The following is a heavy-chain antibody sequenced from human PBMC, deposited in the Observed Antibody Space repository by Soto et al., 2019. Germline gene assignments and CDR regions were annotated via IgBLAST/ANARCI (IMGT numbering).Heavy chain of an antibody. CDR2: MHYSGTT. J-gene: IGHJ4*02. CDR1: GDSISSSNYY. V-gene: IGHV4-39*01. D-gene: IGHD4-17*01. Sequence: PSETLSLTCIVSGDSISSSNYYWGWIRQPPGKGLEWIASMHYSGTTYNNPSLKSRVTISIDTSKNQFSLKVSSVTAADTAVYYCARHAYGDYLNYWGQGTLVPVSS. CDR3: ARHAYGDYLNY.